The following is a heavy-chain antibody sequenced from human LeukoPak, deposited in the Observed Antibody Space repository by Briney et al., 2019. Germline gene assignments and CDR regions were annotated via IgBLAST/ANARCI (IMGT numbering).Heavy chain of an antibody. CDR3: AMGYFESSGYYAD. Sequence: PGRSLRLSCAASGLTFSSYGMHWVRQAPGKGLEWVAVIWYDGSNKYYADSVKGRFTISRDNSKNTLYLQMNSLRAEDTAVYYCAMGYFESSGYYADWGQGTLVTVSS. D-gene: IGHD3-22*01. V-gene: IGHV3-33*01. J-gene: IGHJ4*02. CDR1: GLTFSSYG. CDR2: IWYDGSNK.